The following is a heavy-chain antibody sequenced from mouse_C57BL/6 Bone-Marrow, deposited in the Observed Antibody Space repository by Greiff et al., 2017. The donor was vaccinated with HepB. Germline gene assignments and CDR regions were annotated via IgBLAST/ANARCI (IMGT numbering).Heavy chain of an antibody. CDR3: ARDHSNFAWFAY. CDR1: GFTFSSYA. CDR2: ISDGGSYT. J-gene: IGHJ3*01. Sequence: EVQGVESGGGLVKPGGSLKLSCAAPGFTFSSYAMSWVRQTPEKRLEWVATISDGGSYTYYPDNVKGRFTISRDNAKNNLYLQMSHLKSEDTAMYYCARDHSNFAWFAYWGQGTLVTVSA. V-gene: IGHV5-4*01. D-gene: IGHD2-5*01.